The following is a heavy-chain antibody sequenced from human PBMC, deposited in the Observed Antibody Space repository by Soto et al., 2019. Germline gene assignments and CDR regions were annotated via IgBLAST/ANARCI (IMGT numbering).Heavy chain of an antibody. CDR2: ISYDGSNK. J-gene: IGHJ6*02. V-gene: IGHV3-30*18. Sequence: GGSLRLSCAASGFTFSSYGMHWVRQAPGKGLEWVAVISYDGSNKYYADSVKGRFTISRDNSKNTLYLQMNSLRAEDTAVYYCAKDPGTFGNYYYYGMDVWGQGTTVTVSS. CDR1: GFTFSSYG. CDR3: AKDPGTFGNYYYYGMDV. D-gene: IGHD3-16*01.